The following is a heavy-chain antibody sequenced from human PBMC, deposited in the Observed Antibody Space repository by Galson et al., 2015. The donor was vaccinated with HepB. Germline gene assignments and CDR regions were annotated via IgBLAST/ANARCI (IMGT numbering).Heavy chain of an antibody. CDR2: ISGSGGST. CDR1: GFTFSSYA. Sequence: SLRLSCAASGFTFSSYAMSWVRQAPGKGLEWVSAISGSGGSTYYADSVKGRFTISRDNYKNTLYLQMNSLRAEDTAVYYCAKLRSSGWYGLTYDYWGQGTLVTVSS. D-gene: IGHD6-19*01. J-gene: IGHJ4*02. V-gene: IGHV3-23*01. CDR3: AKLRSSGWYGLTYDY.